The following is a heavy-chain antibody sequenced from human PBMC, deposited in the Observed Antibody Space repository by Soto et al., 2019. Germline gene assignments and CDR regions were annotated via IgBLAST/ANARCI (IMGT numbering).Heavy chain of an antibody. D-gene: IGHD3-22*01. J-gene: IGHJ4*02. CDR3: ATESSGSSPLHFDF. Sequence: QVLLEESGPGLVKPSQTLSLTCTVSGGSVSSGYHYWSWIRQPPGKGLEWIGYVYYSGSTYYNPSLGSRVTISNDTSKNQFTLKRNPVTASDAAVYFCATESSGSSPLHFDFWGQGALVSVSS. V-gene: IGHV4-30-4*01. CDR2: VYYSGST. CDR1: GGSVSSGYHY.